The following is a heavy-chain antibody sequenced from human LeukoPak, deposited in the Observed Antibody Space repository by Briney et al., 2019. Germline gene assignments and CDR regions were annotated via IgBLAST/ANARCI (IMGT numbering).Heavy chain of an antibody. V-gene: IGHV1-46*01. CDR3: TSGGYSYQRGIDY. Sequence: ASVKVSCKASGYTFTSYYMHWVRQAPGQGLEWMGIINPSGGSTSYAQKFQGRVTMTRDTSTSTVYMELSSLRPEDTAVYYCTSGGYSYQRGIDYWGQGTLVTVSS. CDR2: INPSGGST. D-gene: IGHD5-18*01. CDR1: GYTFTSYY. J-gene: IGHJ4*02.